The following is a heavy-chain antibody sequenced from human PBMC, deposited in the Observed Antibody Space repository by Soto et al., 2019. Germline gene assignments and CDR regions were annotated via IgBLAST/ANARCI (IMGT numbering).Heavy chain of an antibody. J-gene: IGHJ4*02. Sequence: GGSLRLSCAASGVTFSNYAMTWVRRAPGKGLEWVSTISGSGDSSYYADSVRRRFTISRDNFKNTLYMQMNSLRVEDTAIYYCAKAITNRLRVVDYWGLGTLVTVSS. CDR2: ISGSGDSS. D-gene: IGHD4-17*01. V-gene: IGHV3-23*01. CDR3: AKAITNRLRVVDY. CDR1: GVTFSNYA.